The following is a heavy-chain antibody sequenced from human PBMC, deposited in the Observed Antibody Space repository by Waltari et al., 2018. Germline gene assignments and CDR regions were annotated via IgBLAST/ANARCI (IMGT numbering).Heavy chain of an antibody. D-gene: IGHD3-22*01. J-gene: IGHJ4*02. V-gene: IGHV3-7*04. CDR3: ARDHLYFYDSSGYS. Sequence: EVQLVESGGGLVQPGGSLRLSCAASGFTFSRYWRSWVRQAPGKGLEWVANIKEDGSEKYYVDSVKGRFTISRDNAVNSLYLQMNSLRAEDTAVYYCARDHLYFYDSSGYSGGQGTLVTVSS. CDR1: GFTFSRYW. CDR2: IKEDGSEK.